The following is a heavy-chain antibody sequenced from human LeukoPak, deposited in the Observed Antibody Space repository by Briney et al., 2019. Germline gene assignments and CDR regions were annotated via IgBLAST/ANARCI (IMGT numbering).Heavy chain of an antibody. CDR1: GFTFSSYA. CDR3: AARRGYYHYMDV. V-gene: IGHV3-23*01. Sequence: GGSLRLSCATSGFTFSSYAVAWVRQAPGKGLEWVSSISNTGSSTYYADSVKGRFTISRDNSKNTLSLQMNSLTAEDTAVYYCAARRGYYHYMDVWGKGTTVTVSS. CDR2: ISNTGSST. D-gene: IGHD3-3*01. J-gene: IGHJ6*03.